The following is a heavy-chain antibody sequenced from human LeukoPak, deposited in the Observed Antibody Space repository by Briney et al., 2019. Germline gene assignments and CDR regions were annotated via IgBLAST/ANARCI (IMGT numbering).Heavy chain of an antibody. Sequence: GASMKVSCKASGYTFTNYGISWVRQAPGQGLEWMGWISAYTGNTNYAQKLQGRVTMTTDTSTSTAYMELRSLRSDDTAVYYCARDGITMDRGVIIAAVVYWGQGTLVTVSS. CDR2: ISAYTGNT. D-gene: IGHD3-10*01. J-gene: IGHJ4*02. V-gene: IGHV1-18*01. CDR1: GYTFTNYG. CDR3: ARDGITMDRGVIIAAVVY.